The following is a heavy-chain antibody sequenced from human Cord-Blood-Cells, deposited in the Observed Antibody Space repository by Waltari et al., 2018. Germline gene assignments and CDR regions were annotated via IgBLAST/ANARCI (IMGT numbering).Heavy chain of an antibody. CDR3: ARQDCTNGVCYNFMDV. CDR1: GGSISSSSYY. CDR2: IYYSGRT. D-gene: IGHD2-8*01. V-gene: IGHV4-39*01. J-gene: IGHJ6*04. Sequence: QLQLQESGPGLVKPSETLSLTCTVSGGSISSSSYYWGWIRQPPGKGLEWIGSIYYSGRTYYNPSLKSRVTISVDTSKNQFSLKLSSVTAADTAVYYCARQDCTNGVCYNFMDVWGKGTTVTVSS.